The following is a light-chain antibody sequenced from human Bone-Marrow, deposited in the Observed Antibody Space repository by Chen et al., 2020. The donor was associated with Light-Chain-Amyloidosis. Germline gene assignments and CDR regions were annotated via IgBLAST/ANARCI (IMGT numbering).Light chain of an antibody. CDR3: QQYFSLPIT. Sequence: DIVMTQSPVSLAVSLGERATINCKSSQSVYGSDNRNYLAWYQQKPGQPLKVLFYWASTRESGVPDRFSCSGSGTDFTLTISSLQAEDVAVYYCQQYFSLPITLGQGTRLEIK. J-gene: IGKJ5*01. V-gene: IGKV4-1*01. CDR1: QSVYGSDNRNY. CDR2: WAS.